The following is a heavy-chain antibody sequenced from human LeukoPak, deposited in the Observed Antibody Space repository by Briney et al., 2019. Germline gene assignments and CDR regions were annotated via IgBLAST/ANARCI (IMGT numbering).Heavy chain of an antibody. J-gene: IGHJ4*02. Sequence: SETLSLTCTVSGGSISSGDYYWNWIRQPAGTGLEWIGRIYSTGSTNYNPSLKSRVTISVDTSKNQFSLKLSSVTAADTAVYYCARISWWLVRNYFDYWGQGTLVTVSS. CDR2: IYSTGST. D-gene: IGHD6-19*01. V-gene: IGHV4-61*02. CDR3: ARISWWLVRNYFDY. CDR1: GGSISSGDYY.